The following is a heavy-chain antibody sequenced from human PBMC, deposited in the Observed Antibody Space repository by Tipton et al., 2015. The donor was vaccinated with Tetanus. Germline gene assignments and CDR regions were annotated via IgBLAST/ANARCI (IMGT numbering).Heavy chain of an antibody. CDR3: ARANYEFPKKGPFDS. Sequence: LRLSCSVSGGSLRSGDHYWSWIRQPPGKGLEWLAYISSSGSTNSNYSLKSRITMSRDTSKNQFSLRLTSVTAADTAVYYCARANYEFPKKGPFDSWGQGTLVIVSS. CDR2: ISSSGST. V-gene: IGHV4-61*08. CDR1: GGSLRSGDHY. J-gene: IGHJ4*02. D-gene: IGHD3-3*01.